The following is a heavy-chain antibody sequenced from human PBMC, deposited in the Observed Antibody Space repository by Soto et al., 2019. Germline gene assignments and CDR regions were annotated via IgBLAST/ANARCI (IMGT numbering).Heavy chain of an antibody. CDR3: ARGDPLKDGAYRYWHYYCMDV. V-gene: IGHV3-13*01. D-gene: IGHD2-21*01. J-gene: IGHJ6*03. CDR2: ITTTGDT. Sequence: GGSLRLSCAASGFIFSSYDVHWVRQAPGKGLEWVSVITTTGDTYYAASVKGRFTISRENAENSLYLQMNSLRAEDAAVYYCARGDPLKDGAYRYWHYYCMDVWGKGTTVTVSS. CDR1: GFIFSSYD.